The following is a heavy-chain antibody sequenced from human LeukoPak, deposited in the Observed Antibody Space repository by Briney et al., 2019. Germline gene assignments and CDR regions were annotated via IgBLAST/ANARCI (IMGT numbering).Heavy chain of an antibody. CDR1: GGSFSGYY. CDR2: INHSGST. J-gene: IGHJ4*02. Sequence: SETLSLTCAVYGGSFSGYYWSWIRQPPGKGLEWIGEINHSGSTNYNPSLKSRVTISVDTSKNQFSLKLSSVTAADTAVYYCARDRGRESAATSGYFDHWGQGTLVTVSS. V-gene: IGHV4-34*09. CDR3: ARDRGRESAATSGYFDH. D-gene: IGHD2-15*01.